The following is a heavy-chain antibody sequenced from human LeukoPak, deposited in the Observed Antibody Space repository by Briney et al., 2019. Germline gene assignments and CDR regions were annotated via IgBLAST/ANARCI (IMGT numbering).Heavy chain of an antibody. D-gene: IGHD4-11*01. V-gene: IGHV1-18*01. CDR2: ISAYNGNT. CDR1: GYTFTGYG. J-gene: IGHJ6*02. Sequence: ASVKVSCKASGYTFTGYGISWVRQAPGQGLEWMGWISAYNGNTNYAQKLQGRVTMTTDTSTSTAYMELRSLRSDDTAVYYCARDLGSSYVYYYGMDAWGQGTTVTVSS. CDR3: ARDLGSSYVYYYGMDA.